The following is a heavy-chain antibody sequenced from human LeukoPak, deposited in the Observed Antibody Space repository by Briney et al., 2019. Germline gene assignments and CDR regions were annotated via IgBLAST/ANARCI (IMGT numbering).Heavy chain of an antibody. CDR1: GGSISSGSYY. CDR2: IYTSGST. D-gene: IGHD3-22*01. J-gene: IGHJ3*02. V-gene: IGHV4-61*02. Sequence: SQTLSLTCTVSGGSISSGSYYWSWIRQPAGQGLEWIGRIYTSGSTNYNPSLKSPVTISVDTSKNQFSLKLSSVTAADTAVYYCARGGDYYDSSGYYNDAFDSWGQGTMVTVSS. CDR3: ARGGDYYDSSGYYNDAFDS.